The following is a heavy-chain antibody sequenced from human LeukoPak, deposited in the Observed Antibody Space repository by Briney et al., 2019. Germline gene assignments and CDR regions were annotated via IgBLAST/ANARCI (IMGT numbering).Heavy chain of an antibody. CDR1: GFTFSGSA. CDR2: IRSKANSDAT. V-gene: IGHV3-73*01. Sequence: GGSLRLSCAASGFTFSGSAIHWVRQASGKGLEWVGRIRSKANSDATAYAASVKGRFTISRDDSKNTAYLQMNSLKTEDTAVYYCTGSGPLYDYWGQGTLVNVSS. D-gene: IGHD3-3*01. J-gene: IGHJ4*02. CDR3: TGSGPLYDY.